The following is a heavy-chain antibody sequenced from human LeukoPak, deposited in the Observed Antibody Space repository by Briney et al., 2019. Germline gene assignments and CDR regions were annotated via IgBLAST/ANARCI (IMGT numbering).Heavy chain of an antibody. J-gene: IGHJ3*02. CDR3: ARVAAVHKGRAFDI. Sequence: SGGSLRLSCAASGFIFSSYSMNWVRQAPGKGLEWVSSISSSSSYIYYADSVKGRFTISRDNAKNSLYLQMNSLRAEDTAVYYCARVAAVHKGRAFDIWGQGTMVTVSS. D-gene: IGHD6-13*01. CDR2: ISSSSSYI. V-gene: IGHV3-21*01. CDR1: GFIFSSYS.